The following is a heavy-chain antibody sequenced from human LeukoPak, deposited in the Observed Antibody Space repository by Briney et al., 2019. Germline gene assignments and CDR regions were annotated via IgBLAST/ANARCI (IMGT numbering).Heavy chain of an antibody. CDR3: ARRSSGYYDS. CDR2: IYPGDSDT. J-gene: IGHJ5*01. CDR1: GSNFTRYW. Sequence: GESLKISCKGSGSNFTRYWIDCVRQMPGKGLEWMGIIYPGDSDTRYSPSFQGQVTISADKSISTAYLQWSSLKASDTAMYYCARRSSGYYDSWGQGTLVTVSS. V-gene: IGHV5-51*01. D-gene: IGHD3-22*01.